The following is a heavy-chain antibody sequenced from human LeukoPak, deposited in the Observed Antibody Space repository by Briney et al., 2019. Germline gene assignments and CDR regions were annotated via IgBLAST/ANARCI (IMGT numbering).Heavy chain of an antibody. CDR2: MNPNSGNT. V-gene: IGHV1-8*01. CDR1: GYTFTSYD. D-gene: IGHD3-3*01. Sequence: ASVKVSCKASGYTFTSYDINWVRQATGQGLEWMGWMNPNSGNTGYAQKSQGRVTMTRNTSISTAYMELSSLRSEDTAVYYCARSSNYDFWSGYSNWFDPWGQGTLVTVSS. CDR3: ARSSNYDFWSGYSNWFDP. J-gene: IGHJ5*02.